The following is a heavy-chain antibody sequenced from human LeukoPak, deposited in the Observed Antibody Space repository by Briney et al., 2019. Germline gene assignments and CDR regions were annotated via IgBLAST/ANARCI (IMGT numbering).Heavy chain of an antibody. J-gene: IGHJ4*02. D-gene: IGHD5-24*01. V-gene: IGHV3-30-3*01. Sequence: GGSLRLSCAASGFTFSSYAMHWVRQAPGKGLEWVAVISYDGSNKYYADSVKGRFTISRDNSKNTLYLQMNSLRAEDTAVYYCAKDRGWLQLNYWGQGTLVTVSS. CDR1: GFTFSSYA. CDR3: AKDRGWLQLNY. CDR2: ISYDGSNK.